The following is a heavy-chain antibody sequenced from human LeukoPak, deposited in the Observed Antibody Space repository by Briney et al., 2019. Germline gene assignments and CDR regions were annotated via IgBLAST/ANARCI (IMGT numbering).Heavy chain of an antibody. Sequence: PSETLSLTCTVSGGSISSSSYYWGWIRQPPGKGLEWIGSIHYSGSTNYNPSLKSRVTISVDTSKNQFSLKLSSVTAADTAVYYCARDRSYMVYWGQGTLVTVSS. J-gene: IGHJ4*02. CDR1: GGSISSSSYY. CDR3: ARDRSYMVY. D-gene: IGHD1-26*01. V-gene: IGHV4-39*07. CDR2: IHYSGST.